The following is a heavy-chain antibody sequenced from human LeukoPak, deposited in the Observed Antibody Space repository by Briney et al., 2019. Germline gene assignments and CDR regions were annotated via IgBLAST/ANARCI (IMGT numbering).Heavy chain of an antibody. CDR2: ISGSGDNT. J-gene: IGHJ4*02. D-gene: IGHD3-10*01. Sequence: GGSLRLSCVVSGFTFNNHAMSWVRQAPGKGLEWVSAISGSGDNTFYAGSVRGRFTISRDNSKNTLYLQMDSLRAEDTAIYYCTKDFRGSGYFFDYWGQGTPVTVSS. V-gene: IGHV3-23*01. CDR3: TKDFRGSGYFFDY. CDR1: GFTFNNHA.